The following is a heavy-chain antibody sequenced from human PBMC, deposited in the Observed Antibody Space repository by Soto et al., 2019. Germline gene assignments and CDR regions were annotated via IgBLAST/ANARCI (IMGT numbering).Heavy chain of an antibody. CDR1: GGTISGYY. J-gene: IGHJ5*02. CDR3: ARGQRFSDWFDP. V-gene: IGHV4-4*07. CDR2: IYSSGNT. D-gene: IGHD3-3*01. Sequence: PSETLSLACSVSGGTISGYYLTWIRQPAGKGLEWIGRIYSSGNTKYNPSLQSRVTMSLDTSNNQFSLRLTSVTAADTAVYYCARGQRFSDWFDPWGKGTLVTVSS.